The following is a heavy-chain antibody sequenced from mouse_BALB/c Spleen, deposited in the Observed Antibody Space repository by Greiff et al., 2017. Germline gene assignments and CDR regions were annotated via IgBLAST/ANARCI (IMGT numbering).Heavy chain of an antibody. CDR3: ASGQLGLLAY. J-gene: IGHJ3*01. D-gene: IGHD3-2*01. CDR2: ISYSGST. Sequence: EVKLQESGPGLVKPSQSLSLTCTVTGYSITSDYAWNWIRQFPGNKLEWMGYISYSGSTSYNPSLKSRISITRDTSKNQFFLQLNSVTTEDTATYYCASGQLGLLAYWGQGTLVTVSA. CDR1: GYSITSDYA. V-gene: IGHV3-2*02.